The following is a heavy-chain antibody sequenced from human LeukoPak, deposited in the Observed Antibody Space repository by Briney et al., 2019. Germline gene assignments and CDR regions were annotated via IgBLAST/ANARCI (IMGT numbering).Heavy chain of an antibody. CDR1: GGSISSSSYY. V-gene: IGHV4-39*01. D-gene: IGHD3-10*01. CDR3: ARSAVGVFGTNFDY. J-gene: IGHJ4*02. Sequence: TLSLTCTVXGGSISSSSYYWGWIRPPPGKGLEWIGSIYYSGSTYYNPSLKSRVTMSVDTSKNQFSLKLTSVTAADTAVYYCARSAVGVFGTNFDYWGQGTLVTVSS. CDR2: IYYSGST.